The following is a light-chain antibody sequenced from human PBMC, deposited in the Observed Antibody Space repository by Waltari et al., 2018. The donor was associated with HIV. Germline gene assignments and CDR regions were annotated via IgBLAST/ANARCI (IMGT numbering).Light chain of an antibody. CDR3: ATWDDSLSGSV. CDR2: TNN. J-gene: IGLJ2*01. Sequence: QSVLTQPPSASGTPGQRVTISCSGSSPHIGRNYVYWYQHLPGPAPKLLIYTNNQRPSGVLDRFSGSKSGTSASLAISGLRSEDEADYYCATWDDSLSGSVFGGGTKLTVL. V-gene: IGLV1-47*01. CDR1: SPHIGRNY.